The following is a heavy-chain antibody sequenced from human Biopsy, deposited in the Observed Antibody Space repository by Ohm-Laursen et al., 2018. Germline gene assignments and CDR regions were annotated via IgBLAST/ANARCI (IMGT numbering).Heavy chain of an antibody. CDR1: GGSISSSTTYY. CDR2: IYNTETT. J-gene: IGHJ5*02. CDR3: ARHPTGFWFDP. V-gene: IGHV4-39*01. Sequence: SETLSLTCTVSGGSISSSTTYYWAWLRQPPGQGLEWLGSIYNTETTFYNPSLKSRVTISVDTSTNQFSLKVSSVTAADTALYFCARHPTGFWFDPWGHGTLVTVSS.